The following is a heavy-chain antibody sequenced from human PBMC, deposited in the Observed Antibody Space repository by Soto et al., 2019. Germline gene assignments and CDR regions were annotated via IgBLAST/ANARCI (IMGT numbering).Heavy chain of an antibody. Sequence: EVQLVESGGGLVEPGGSIRLSCAASGFTFTRAYMTWVRQAPGKGLEWVGRIKGSHAGGTTDYATSVKGRFTISRDDSKNTLYLQMSSLKSEDTSVYYCAPEGGYPGSNFYGAYWGQGTLVTVSS. D-gene: IGHD1-26*01. CDR2: IKGSHAGGTT. CDR3: APEGGYPGSNFYGAY. V-gene: IGHV3-15*01. CDR1: GFTFTRAY. J-gene: IGHJ4*02.